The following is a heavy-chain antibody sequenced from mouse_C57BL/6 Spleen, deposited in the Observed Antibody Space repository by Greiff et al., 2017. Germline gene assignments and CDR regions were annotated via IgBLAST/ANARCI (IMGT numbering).Heavy chain of an antibody. Sequence: QVQLQQPGAELVKPGASVKLSCKASGYTFTSYWMHWVKQRPGQGLEWIGMFHPNSGSTNYNEKFKSKATLTVDKSSSTAYMQLSSLSSEESAVYYCAPQYYYGSSAFAYWGQGLWSLSLQ. CDR3: APQYYYGSSAFAY. CDR2: FHPNSGST. CDR1: GYTFTSYW. D-gene: IGHD1-1*01. V-gene: IGHV1-64*01. J-gene: IGHJ3*01.